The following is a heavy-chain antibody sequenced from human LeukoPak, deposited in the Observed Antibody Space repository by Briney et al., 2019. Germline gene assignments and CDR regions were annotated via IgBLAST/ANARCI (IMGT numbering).Heavy chain of an antibody. Sequence: SETLSLTCTVSGGSISSQYWSWIRQPPGKGLEWIGYIYYSGSTNYNPSLKSRVTISVDTSKNQFSLKLSSVTAADTAVYYCARDAAVAGGAFDIWGQGTMVTVSS. J-gene: IGHJ3*02. CDR3: ARDAAVAGGAFDI. V-gene: IGHV4-59*11. CDR2: IYYSGST. CDR1: GGSISSQY. D-gene: IGHD6-19*01.